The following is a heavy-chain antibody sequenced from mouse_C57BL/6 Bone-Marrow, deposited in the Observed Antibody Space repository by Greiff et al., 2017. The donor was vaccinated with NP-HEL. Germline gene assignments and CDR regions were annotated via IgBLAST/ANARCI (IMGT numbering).Heavy chain of an antibody. CDR1: GFTFSDYG. Sequence: DVHLVESGGGLVKPGGSLKLSCAASGFTFSDYGMHWVRQAPEKGLEWVAYISSGSSTIYYADTVKGRFTISRDNAKNTLFLQMTSLRSEDTAMYYCARRPPRSGYFDYWGQGTTLTVSS. CDR2: ISSGSSTI. CDR3: ARRPPRSGYFDY. V-gene: IGHV5-17*01. D-gene: IGHD3-2*02. J-gene: IGHJ2*01.